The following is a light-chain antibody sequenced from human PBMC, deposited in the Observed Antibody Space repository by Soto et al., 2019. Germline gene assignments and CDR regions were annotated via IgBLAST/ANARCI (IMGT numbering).Light chain of an antibody. J-gene: IGKJ5*01. Sequence: AIQFTKSPSSLSASVGDRVTITCRASQVISSAVAWYQQKPGKPPKLLMYDASSLESGVPPRFSGSGSGTDFTLTISSLQPEDFATYYCQQSYSTPPLTFGQGTRLEIK. V-gene: IGKV1-13*02. CDR1: QVISSA. CDR3: QQSYSTPPLT. CDR2: DAS.